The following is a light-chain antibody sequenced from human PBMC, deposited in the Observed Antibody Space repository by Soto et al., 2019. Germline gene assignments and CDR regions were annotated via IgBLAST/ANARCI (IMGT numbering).Light chain of an antibody. CDR3: QQLKSYPQT. J-gene: IGKJ1*01. V-gene: IGKV1-5*01. CDR1: QSISSW. CDR2: DAS. Sequence: DIQMTQSPSTLSASVGDRFTITCRASQSISSWLAWYQQKPGKAPKLLIYDASSLESGVPSRFSGSGSGTEFTLTISSLQPDDFATYYCQQLKSYPQTFGQGTKVDI.